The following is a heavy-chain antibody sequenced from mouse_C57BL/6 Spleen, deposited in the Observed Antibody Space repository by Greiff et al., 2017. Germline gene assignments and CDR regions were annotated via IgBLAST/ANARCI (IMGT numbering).Heavy chain of an antibody. J-gene: IGHJ2*01. CDR3: ARWHYGSSYDFDY. CDR1: GYTFTSYW. V-gene: IGHV1-53*01. Sequence: VQLQQPGTELVKPGASVKLSCKASGYTFTSYWMHWVKQRPGQGLEWIGNINPSNGGTNYNEKFKSKATLTVDKSSSTAYMQLSSLTSEDSAVYYCARWHYGSSYDFDYWGQGTTLTVSS. CDR2: INPSNGGT. D-gene: IGHD1-1*01.